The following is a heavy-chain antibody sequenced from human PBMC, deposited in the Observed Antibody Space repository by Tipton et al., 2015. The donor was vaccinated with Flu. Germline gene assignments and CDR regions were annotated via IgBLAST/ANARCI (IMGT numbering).Heavy chain of an antibody. Sequence: GLVKPSQTLSLTCAISGDSVSSNSAAWNWIRQSPSRGLEWLGRTYYRSKWYNDYAVSVKSRIIIDPDTSKNQFSLQLNSVTAADTAVYYCAGLQAHGRNSLDYWGQGTLVTVSS. CDR3: AGLQAHGRNSLDY. J-gene: IGHJ4*02. D-gene: IGHD4-23*01. CDR2: TYYRSKWYN. V-gene: IGHV6-1*01. CDR1: GDSVSSNSAA.